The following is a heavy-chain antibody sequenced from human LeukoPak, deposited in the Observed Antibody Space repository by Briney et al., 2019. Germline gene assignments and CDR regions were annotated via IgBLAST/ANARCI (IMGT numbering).Heavy chain of an antibody. V-gene: IGHV3-23*01. CDR3: ARKVTASHFDY. J-gene: IGHJ4*02. CDR2: ISGSGGST. Sequence: HTGGSLRLSCAASGFTFSSYAMSWVRQAPGKGLEWVSAISGSGGSTYYADSVKGRFTISRDNAKNSLYLQMNSLRAEDTAVYYCARKVTASHFDYWGQGTLVTVSS. CDR1: GFTFSSYA. D-gene: IGHD2-21*02.